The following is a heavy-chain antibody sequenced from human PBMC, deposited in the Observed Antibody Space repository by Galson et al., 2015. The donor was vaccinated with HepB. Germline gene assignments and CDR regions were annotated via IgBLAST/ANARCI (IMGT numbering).Heavy chain of an antibody. Sequence: SLRLSCAASGFTFSTYAMSWVRQAQGKGLEWISVISGTGGHTYYADSVKGRFTISGDNSKNTLYLQMTSLRAEDTAVYYCAKGKYSSSSSLDSWGQGTLVTVSS. CDR3: AKGKYSSSSSLDS. CDR2: ISGTGGHT. D-gene: IGHD6-6*01. V-gene: IGHV3-23*01. J-gene: IGHJ4*02. CDR1: GFTFSTYA.